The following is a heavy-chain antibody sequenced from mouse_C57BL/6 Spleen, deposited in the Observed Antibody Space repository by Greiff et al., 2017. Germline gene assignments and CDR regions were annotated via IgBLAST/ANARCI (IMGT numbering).Heavy chain of an antibody. J-gene: IGHJ3*01. CDR1: GYTFTDYE. CDR3: TRPYSFAY. V-gene: IGHV1-15*01. Sequence: VQLQQSGAELVRPGASVTLSCKASGYTFTDYEMHWVKQTPVHGLEWIGAIDPETGGTAYNQKFKGKAILTADKSSSTAYMELRSLTSEDSAVYYWTRPYSFAYWGQGTLVTVSA. CDR2: IDPETGGT. D-gene: IGHD2-10*01.